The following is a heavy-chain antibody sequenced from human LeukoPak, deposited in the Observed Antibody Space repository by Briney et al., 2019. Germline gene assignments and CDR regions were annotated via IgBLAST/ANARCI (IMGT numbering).Heavy chain of an antibody. D-gene: IGHD4-23*01. V-gene: IGHV1-69*13. CDR1: GGTFSNYA. CDR2: IIPIFETA. CDR3: ASDGEKTTVVTLAY. Sequence: AASVKVSCKASGGTFSNYAINWVRQAPGQGLEWMGGIIPIFETANYAQKFQGRVTITADESTSTAYMELSSLRSEDTAVYYCASDGEKTTVVTLAYWGQGTLVTVSS. J-gene: IGHJ4*02.